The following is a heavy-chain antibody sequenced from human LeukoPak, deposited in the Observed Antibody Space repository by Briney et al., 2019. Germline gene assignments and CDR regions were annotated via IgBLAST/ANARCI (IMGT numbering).Heavy chain of an antibody. CDR1: GFTFSSYS. D-gene: IGHD3-10*01. Sequence: GGSLRLSCAASGFTFSSYSMNWVRQAPGKGLEWVSSISSSSSYIYYADSVKGRFTISRDNAKNLLYLQMNSLRAEDTAVYYCARMSPPMVQGVSHASDIWGQGTMVTVSS. J-gene: IGHJ3*02. CDR2: ISSSSSYI. V-gene: IGHV3-21*01. CDR3: ARMSPPMVQGVSHASDI.